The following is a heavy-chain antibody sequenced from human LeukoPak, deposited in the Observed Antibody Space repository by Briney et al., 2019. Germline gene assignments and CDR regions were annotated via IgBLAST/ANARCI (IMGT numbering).Heavy chain of an antibody. V-gene: IGHV3-74*01. Sequence: PGGSLRLSCAASGFRFSDHWMHWVRPTPDKGLVWVSRINYDGNDTSYADSVWGRFIISRDNAKNTLFLQMNSLKIEDSAVYYCARNWWGIDYWGPGTLVTVSS. J-gene: IGHJ4*02. CDR2: INYDGNDT. D-gene: IGHD2-8*02. CDR3: ARNWWGIDY. CDR1: GFRFSDHW.